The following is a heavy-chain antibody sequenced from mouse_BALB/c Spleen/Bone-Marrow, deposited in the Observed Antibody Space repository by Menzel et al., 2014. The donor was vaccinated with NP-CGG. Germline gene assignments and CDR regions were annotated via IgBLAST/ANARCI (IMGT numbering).Heavy chain of an antibody. J-gene: IGHJ1*01. CDR1: GFTFTDYY. Sequence: EVQRVESGGGLVQPGGSLRLSCATSGFTFTDYYMTWVRQPSGKALEWLSFIRNEANGYTTEYSASVKGRFTISRDNSQSILYLQMNTLRPEDSATYYCARDNGGSPSYWFFNVWGAGTTVTVSS. D-gene: IGHD1-1*02. CDR2: IRNEANGYTT. CDR3: ARDNGGSPSYWFFNV. V-gene: IGHV7-3*02.